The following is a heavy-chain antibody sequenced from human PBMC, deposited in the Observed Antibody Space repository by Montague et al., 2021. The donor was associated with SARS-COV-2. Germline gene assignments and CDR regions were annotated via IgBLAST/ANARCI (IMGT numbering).Heavy chain of an antibody. Sequence: SETLSLTCTVSGDSIGSSSYYWGWIRQPPGKGLEWIVSIYHDGNTYYNPYLKTRVSLSIDERKNQFSLKFYSVTVADTAVYSCARGPKMGGSGYYYNWGQGILVTVSS. V-gene: IGHV4-39*01. J-gene: IGHJ1*01. CDR1: GDSIGSSSYY. CDR2: IYHDGNT. CDR3: ARGPKMGGSGYYYN. D-gene: IGHD3-22*01.